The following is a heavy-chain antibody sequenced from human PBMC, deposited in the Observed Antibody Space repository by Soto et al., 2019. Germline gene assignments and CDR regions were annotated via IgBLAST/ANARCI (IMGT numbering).Heavy chain of an antibody. Sequence: PSETLSLTCTVSGGSIRSYYWSWIRQPAGKGLEWIGRIYTSGSTNYNPSLTSRVTMSVDTSKNQFSLKLSSVTAADTAVYYGARDRSGYFSGGSCYYFDYWGQGTLVTVSS. J-gene: IGHJ4*02. D-gene: IGHD2-15*01. CDR1: GGSIRSYY. CDR2: IYTSGST. CDR3: ARDRSGYFSGGSCYYFDY. V-gene: IGHV4-4*07.